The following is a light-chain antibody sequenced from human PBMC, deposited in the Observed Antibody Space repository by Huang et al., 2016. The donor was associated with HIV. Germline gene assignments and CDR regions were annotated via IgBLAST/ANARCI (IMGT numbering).Light chain of an antibody. V-gene: IGKV3-15*01. J-gene: IGKJ3*01. CDR1: QIVSSH. Sequence: ETVMTQSPVTLSVSPGDIASLSCRSSQIVSSHLAWYQQKPGKAPRLLIYAASTRATGVPARFSGSGAGTEFTLTISTLQSEDSAVYYCQQYNDFRSTFGPGTRVEIK. CDR2: AAS. CDR3: QQYNDFRST.